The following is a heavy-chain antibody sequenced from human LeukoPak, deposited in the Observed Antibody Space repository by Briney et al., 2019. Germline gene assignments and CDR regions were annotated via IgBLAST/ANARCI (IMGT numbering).Heavy chain of an antibody. V-gene: IGHV3-21*01. CDR2: ISSSSSYI. CDR3: ARDAGGNPSGYYYMDV. Sequence: GGSLRLSCAASGFTFSSYSMNWVRQAPGKGLEWVSSISSSSSYIYYADSVKGRFTISRDNAKNSLYLQMNSLRAEDTAVYYCARDAGGNPSGYYYMDVWGKGTTVTVSS. D-gene: IGHD4-23*01. J-gene: IGHJ6*03. CDR1: GFTFSSYS.